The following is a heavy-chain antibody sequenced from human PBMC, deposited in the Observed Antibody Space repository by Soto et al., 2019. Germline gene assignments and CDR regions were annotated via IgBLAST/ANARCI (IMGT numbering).Heavy chain of an antibody. CDR1: GDSISSADYF. V-gene: IGHV4-30-4*01. CDR2: IVHIGTT. CDR3: AREPYRPTARNDV. J-gene: IGHJ4*02. Sequence: PSETLSLTCSVSGDSISSADYFWTWIRQSPGKGREWMGYIVHIGTTYYNPSLKGRLLLSIENSKNQFSLRLTSVTAADSAVNFCAREPYRPTARNDVWGPGTLVTVSS. D-gene: IGHD4-17*01.